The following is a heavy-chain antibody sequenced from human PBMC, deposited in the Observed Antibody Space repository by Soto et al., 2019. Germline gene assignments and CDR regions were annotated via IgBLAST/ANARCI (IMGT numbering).Heavy chain of an antibody. CDR1: GFTFSSYG. J-gene: IGHJ4*02. CDR3: AKDRQDYYDSNDY. Sequence: GGSLRLSCAGSGFTFSSYGMHWVRQAPGKGLEWVAVISYDGSNKYYADSVKGRFTISRDNSKNTLYLQMNSLRAEDTAVYYCAKDRQDYYDSNDYWGQGTLVTVSS. CDR2: ISYDGSNK. V-gene: IGHV3-30*18. D-gene: IGHD3-22*01.